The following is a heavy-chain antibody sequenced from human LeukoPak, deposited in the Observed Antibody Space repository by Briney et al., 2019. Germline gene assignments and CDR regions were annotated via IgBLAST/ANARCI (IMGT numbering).Heavy chain of an antibody. CDR2: TYSTGST. CDR3: ARGANRLDS. Sequence: PSETLSLTCSTSGGSINTYYWRWIRPPPGKGLEWIGFTYSTGSTTYNPSLKRRVPMSVDTSKSQVPRKLTSVTAADTALYYWARGANRLDSWGRGTLVTVSS. CDR1: GGSINTYY. D-gene: IGHD1-14*01. V-gene: IGHV4-59*12. J-gene: IGHJ4*02.